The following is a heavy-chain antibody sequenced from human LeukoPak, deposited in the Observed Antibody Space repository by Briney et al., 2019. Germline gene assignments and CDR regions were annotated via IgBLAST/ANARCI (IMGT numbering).Heavy chain of an antibody. CDR1: GYTFTSYA. CDR2: INTNTGNP. Sequence: ASVKVSYKASGYTFTSYAMNWVRQAPGQGLEWMGWINTNTGNPTYAQGFTGRFVFSLDTSASTAYLQISSLKAEDTAVYYCASSSSPYYFDYWGQGTLVTVSS. CDR3: ASSSSPYYFDY. D-gene: IGHD6-13*01. J-gene: IGHJ4*02. V-gene: IGHV7-4-1*02.